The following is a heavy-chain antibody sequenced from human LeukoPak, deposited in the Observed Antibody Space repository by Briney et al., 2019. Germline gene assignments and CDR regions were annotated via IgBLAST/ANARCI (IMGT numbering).Heavy chain of an antibody. J-gene: IGHJ4*02. CDR1: GFTFSSYA. V-gene: IGHV3-23*01. D-gene: IGHD2-2*02. Sequence: GSLRLSCEVSGFTFSSYAMSWVRQAPGKGPEWVSGISRSGGSTAYADSVRGRFTISRDNSKNTLYRQMNSRRVEDTAVYYCAKDLWGFVEVAAILDYWGQGTLVTVSS. CDR2: ISRSGGST. CDR3: AKDLWGFVEVAAILDY.